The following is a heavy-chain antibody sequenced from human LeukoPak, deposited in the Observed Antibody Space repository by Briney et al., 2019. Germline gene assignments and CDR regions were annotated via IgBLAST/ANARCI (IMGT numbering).Heavy chain of an antibody. CDR3: AKKEYSSSYDY. D-gene: IGHD6-6*01. CDR1: GFTFSSYA. CDR2: ISGSGGST. Sequence: GGSLRLSCAASGFTFSSYAMSWVRQAPGKGVGWVSHISGSGGSTKYADSVKGRFTISRDNSKNTLYPQMNSRRAEDTAGYYCAKKEYSSSYDYWGQGTLVTVSS. J-gene: IGHJ4*02. V-gene: IGHV3-23*01.